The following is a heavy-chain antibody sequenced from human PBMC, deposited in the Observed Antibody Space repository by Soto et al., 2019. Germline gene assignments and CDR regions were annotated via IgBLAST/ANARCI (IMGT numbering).Heavy chain of an antibody. CDR2: ISYDGSNK. CDR3: ARERAYCSGGSCYSVESDAFDI. CDR1: GFTFSSYA. V-gene: IGHV3-30-3*01. D-gene: IGHD2-15*01. Sequence: QVQLVESGGGVVQPGRSLRLSCAASGFTFSSYAMHWVRQAPGKGLEWVAVISYDGSNKYYADSVKGRFTISRDNSKNTLYLQMNSLRAEDTAVYYCARERAYCSGGSCYSVESDAFDIWGQGTMVTVSS. J-gene: IGHJ3*02.